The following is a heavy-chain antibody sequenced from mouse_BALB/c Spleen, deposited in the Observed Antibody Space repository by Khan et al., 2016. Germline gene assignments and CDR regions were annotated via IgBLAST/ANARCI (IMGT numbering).Heavy chain of an antibody. Sequence: EVQLQESGPGLVKPSQSLSLTCTVTGYSITSGYAWNWIRQFPGNKLEWMGYINYSGSTTSNPSLKSQISITRDTSKNQFFLQLKSVTTEDTATYCCARDYYGSSFFDYWGQGTTLTVSS. CDR1: GYSITSGYA. J-gene: IGHJ2*01. V-gene: IGHV3-2*02. CDR3: ARDYYGSSFFDY. D-gene: IGHD1-1*01. CDR2: INYSGST.